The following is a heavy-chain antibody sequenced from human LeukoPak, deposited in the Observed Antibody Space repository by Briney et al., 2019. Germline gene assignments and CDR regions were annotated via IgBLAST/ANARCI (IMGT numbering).Heavy chain of an antibody. D-gene: IGHD2-2*01. J-gene: IGHJ3*02. CDR3: ARDNNAAFDI. CDR1: GFTFSNYF. V-gene: IGHV3-7*04. CDR2: IKEDGSEK. Sequence: GGSLRLSCAASGFTFSNYFMSWVRQAPGKGLEWVANIKEDGSEKYYVDSVKGRFTISRDNAKNSLYLEMNSLRAEDTAVYYCARDNNAAFDIWGLGTMVTVSS.